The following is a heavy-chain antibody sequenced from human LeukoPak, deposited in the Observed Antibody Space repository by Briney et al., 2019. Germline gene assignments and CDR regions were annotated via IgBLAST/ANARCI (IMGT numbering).Heavy chain of an antibody. CDR2: ISSSGSTI. CDR1: GFTFSSYE. V-gene: IGHV3-48*03. Sequence: GGSLRLSSAASGFTFSSYEMNWVRQAPGKGLEWVSYISSSGSTIYYADSVKGRFTISRDNAKNSLYLQMNSLRAEDTAVYYCARDGYYGSGSYYRRCPFDYWGQGTLVTVSS. CDR3: ARDGYYGSGSYYRRCPFDY. J-gene: IGHJ4*02. D-gene: IGHD3-10*01.